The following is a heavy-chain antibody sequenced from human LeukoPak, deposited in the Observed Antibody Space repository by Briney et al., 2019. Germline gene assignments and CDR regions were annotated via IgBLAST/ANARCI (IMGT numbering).Heavy chain of an antibody. CDR1: GYSFTSYW. CDR3: ARRVLWSYYYFDY. D-gene: IGHD1-26*01. J-gene: IGHJ4*02. Sequence: PGESLKTSCKGSGYSFTSYWIGWVRQMPGKGLEWMGIIYPGDSDTRYSPSFQGQVTISADKSISTAYLQWSSLKASDTAMYYCARRVLWSYYYFDYWGQGTLVTVSS. CDR2: IYPGDSDT. V-gene: IGHV5-51*01.